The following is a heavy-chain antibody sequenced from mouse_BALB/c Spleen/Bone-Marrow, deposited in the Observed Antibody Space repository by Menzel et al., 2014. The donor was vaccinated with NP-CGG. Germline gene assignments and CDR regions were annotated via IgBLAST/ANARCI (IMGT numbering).Heavy chain of an antibody. D-gene: IGHD1-1*01. CDR3: AAYYYGSSYWFAY. J-gene: IGHJ3*01. Sequence: EVKLQESAAALVTPGASVKLSCTVSGFNIKDTYMHWVKQRPEQCLEWIGRIDPANGNTKYDPKFQGKATITADTSSNTGYLQLSSLTSEVTAVYYCAAYYYGSSYWFAYWGQGTLVTGSA. CDR2: IDPANGNT. V-gene: IGHV14-3*02. CDR1: GFNIKDTY.